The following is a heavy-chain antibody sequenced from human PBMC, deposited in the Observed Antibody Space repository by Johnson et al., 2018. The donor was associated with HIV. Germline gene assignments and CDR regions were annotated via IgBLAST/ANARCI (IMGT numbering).Heavy chain of an antibody. CDR2: IRYDGSNK. CDR1: GFTFSSYG. D-gene: IGHD6-13*01. Sequence: QVQLVESGGGVVQPGGSLRLSCAASGFTFSSYGMHWVRQAPGKGLEWVAFIRYDGSNKYYADSVKGRFTISRDNSKNTLYLQMNSLRAEDTAVYYCARGIAAAGSDAFDIWGQGTMVTVSS. J-gene: IGHJ3*02. CDR3: ARGIAAAGSDAFDI. V-gene: IGHV3-30*02.